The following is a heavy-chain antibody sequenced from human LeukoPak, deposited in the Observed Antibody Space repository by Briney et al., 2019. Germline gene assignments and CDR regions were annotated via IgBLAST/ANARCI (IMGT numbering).Heavy chain of an antibody. CDR2: ICGSGGST. J-gene: IGHJ4*02. D-gene: IGHD3-16*01. Sequence: GGSLRLSCAVSGDSFSSDVMCWGCHGPRKGLGWVSIICGSGGSTFYADSVKGRFSISRDNSKNTLDLQMDSLRAEDTAVYYCAKTAWGILGYYYFDYWGQGTLVTVSS. CDR3: AKTAWGILGYYYFDY. CDR1: GDSFSSDV. V-gene: IGHV3-23*01.